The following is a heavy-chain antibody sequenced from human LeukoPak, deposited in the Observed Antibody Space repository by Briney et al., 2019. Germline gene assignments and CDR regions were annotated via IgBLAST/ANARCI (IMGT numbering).Heavy chain of an antibody. CDR1: GFTFSSYS. Sequence: GGSLRLSRPASGFTFSSYSKNWVRQAPGKGLDGVSSINSSSSYIYYADSVKGRFTISRDNAKKSLYLQMNSLRAEDTAVYYWARDRQQLRPDYYGMDVWGQGTTVTVSS. CDR3: ARDRQQLRPDYYGMDV. J-gene: IGHJ6*02. V-gene: IGHV3-21*01. D-gene: IGHD6-13*01. CDR2: INSSSSYI.